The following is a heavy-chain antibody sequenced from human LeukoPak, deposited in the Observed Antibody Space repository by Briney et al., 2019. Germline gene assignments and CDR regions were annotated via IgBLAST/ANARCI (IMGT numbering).Heavy chain of an antibody. V-gene: IGHV3-7*04. D-gene: IGHD2-21*01. CDR3: AREGLWVGPDSGMTRHPYCEI. Sequence: GGSLRLSCGASGFTFSRYWMSWVRRAPGKGRQWVANIKQDGIDKYYVDSVKGRFTISKDNANNSLNLQMSSLRAEDTAVYYCAREGLWVGPDSGMTRHPYCEIWGQGTMVTVSS. CDR2: IKQDGIDK. CDR1: GFTFSRYW. J-gene: IGHJ3*02.